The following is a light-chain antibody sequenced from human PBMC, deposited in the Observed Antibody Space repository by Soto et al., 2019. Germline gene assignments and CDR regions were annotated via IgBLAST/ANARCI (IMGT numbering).Light chain of an antibody. J-gene: IGKJ1*01. CDR2: GAS. CDR3: QQYGSSPWT. V-gene: IGKV3-20*01. CDR1: QSVSSSY. Sequence: EIVLTQSPGTLSLSPGERATLSCRVSQSVSSSYLAWYQQKPGQAPRLLIYGASSRATGIPDRFSGSGSGTDFTLTISRLEPEDFAVYYCQQYGSSPWTFGQGTKVDIK.